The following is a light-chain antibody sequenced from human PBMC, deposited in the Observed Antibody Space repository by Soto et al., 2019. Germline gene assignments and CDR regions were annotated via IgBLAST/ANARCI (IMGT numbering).Light chain of an antibody. CDR1: QTISSSH. Sequence: IVLTQSPGTLSLSPGERANLCCRASQTISSSHLAWYQQKPGQAPRLLIYGASNRPGRTPDRFSGTGSGTDFTLTISRLEPEDFALYYCQQYGNSPSTTFGQGTRLEIK. V-gene: IGKV3-20*01. CDR3: QQYGNSPSTT. J-gene: IGKJ5*01. CDR2: GAS.